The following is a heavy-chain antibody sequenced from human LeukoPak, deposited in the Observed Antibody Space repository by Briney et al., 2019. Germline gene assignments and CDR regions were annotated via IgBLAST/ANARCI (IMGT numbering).Heavy chain of an antibody. CDR2: IYPRGST. V-gene: IGHV4-4*07. Sequence: SETLSLTCNVSGGSMTSYYWSWIRQPAGKGLEWIGRIYPRGSTTYSSSLKSRVTMSADTSKNHFSLNLTSLTAADTAVYYCARGRYCTATTCDAGGDAFDIWGQGTMVTVSS. CDR3: ARGRYCTATTCDAGGDAFDI. J-gene: IGHJ3*02. D-gene: IGHD2-2*01. CDR1: GGSMTSYY.